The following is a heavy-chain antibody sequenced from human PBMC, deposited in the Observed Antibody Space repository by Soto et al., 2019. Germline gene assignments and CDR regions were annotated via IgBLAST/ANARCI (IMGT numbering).Heavy chain of an antibody. J-gene: IGHJ6*02. CDR2: IYYSGST. CDR1: GGSISSYY. CDR3: AGAGKAASGGRTIQQDYYYGYYYGMDV. D-gene: IGHD3-10*01. V-gene: IGHV4-59*01. Sequence: SETLSLTCIVSGGSISSYYWSWIRQPPGKGLEWFGFIYYSGSTNYNPSLKSRLTISVDTSKNQFSAKFSSLNAADTAVYYCAGAGKAASGGRTIQQDYYYGYYYGMDVWGQGTTVTVSS.